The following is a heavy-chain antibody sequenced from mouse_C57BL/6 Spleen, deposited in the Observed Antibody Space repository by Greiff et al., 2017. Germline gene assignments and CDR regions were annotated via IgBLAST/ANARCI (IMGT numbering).Heavy chain of an antibody. J-gene: IGHJ4*01. CDR1: GYTFTSYW. CDR2: IDPNSGGT. Sequence: QVQLQQPGAELVKPGASVKLSCKASGYTFTSYWMHWVKQRPGRGLEWIGRIDPNSGGTKYNEKFKSKATLTVDKPSSTAYMQLSSLTSEDAAVYYCARYYYDYDGEGYYAMDYWGQGTSVTVSS. V-gene: IGHV1-72*01. D-gene: IGHD2-4*01. CDR3: ARYYYDYDGEGYYAMDY.